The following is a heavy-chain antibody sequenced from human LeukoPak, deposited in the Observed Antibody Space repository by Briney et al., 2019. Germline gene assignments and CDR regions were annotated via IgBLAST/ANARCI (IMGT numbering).Heavy chain of an antibody. J-gene: IGHJ4*02. D-gene: IGHD3-16*01. CDR3: ARELFRHYEWSQRGFDF. V-gene: IGHV1-2*02. Sequence: SVTVSCKTSGYNFNDYYVNWVRQIPGQAYEWLGWINAATGDTKFAEKFQDRVTLTRDSSVNTAYMDLRSLTSDDAAIYYCARELFRHYEWSQRGFDFWGQGTLVTVSS. CDR1: GYNFNDYY. CDR2: INAATGDT.